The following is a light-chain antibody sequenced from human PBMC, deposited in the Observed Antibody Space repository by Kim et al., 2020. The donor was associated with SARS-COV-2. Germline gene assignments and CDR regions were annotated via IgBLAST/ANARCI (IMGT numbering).Light chain of an antibody. CDR1: QSVLYSSNNKNY. V-gene: IGKV4-1*01. CDR2: WAS. CDR3: QQYYSTPPT. J-gene: IGKJ1*01. Sequence: ATINCKSSQSVLYSSNNKNYLAWYQQKPGQPPKLLIYWASTRESGVPDRFSDSGSGTDFTLTISSLQAEDVAVYYCQQYYSTPPTFGQGTKVDIK.